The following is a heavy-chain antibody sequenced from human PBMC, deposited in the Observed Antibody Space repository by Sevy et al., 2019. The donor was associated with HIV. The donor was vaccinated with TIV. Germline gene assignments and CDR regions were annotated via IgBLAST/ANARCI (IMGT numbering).Heavy chain of an antibody. V-gene: IGHV3-23*01. CDR1: GFTFSSYA. CDR2: ISGSGGST. D-gene: IGHD2-15*01. Sequence: GGSLRLSCAASGFTFSSYAMSWVRQAPGKGLEWVSAISGSGGSTYYADSVKGRFTISRDNSKNTLYLQMNSLRAEDTAVYYSVKGGTVYRGPYWGQGTLVTVSS. J-gene: IGHJ4*02. CDR3: VKGGTVYRGPY.